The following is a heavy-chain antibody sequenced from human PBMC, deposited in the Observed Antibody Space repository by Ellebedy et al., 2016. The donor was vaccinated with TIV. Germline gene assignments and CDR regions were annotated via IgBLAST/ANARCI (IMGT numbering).Heavy chain of an antibody. CDR2: IKQDGSEK. CDR1: GFIFGSYW. J-gene: IGHJ4*02. D-gene: IGHD5-18*01. Sequence: PGGSLRLSCAASGFIFGSYWMSWARQAPGKGLEWVANIKQDGSEKYYVDSVKGRFTISRDNAKNSLFLQMNSLRVEDTAVYYCARGSAMVSFWGQGALVTVSS. CDR3: ARGSAMVSF. V-gene: IGHV3-7*03.